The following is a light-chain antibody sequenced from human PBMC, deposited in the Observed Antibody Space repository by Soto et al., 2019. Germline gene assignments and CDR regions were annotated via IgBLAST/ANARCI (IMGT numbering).Light chain of an antibody. CDR3: QQYDSSPRT. CDR2: DTS. Sequence: EIVLTQSPGTLSFSPGERATLSCTASQSLSSNFLAWYQQKPGQAPRLLIYDTSSRATGIPDRFSGSGSGQDFTLTISRLEPEDFAVYHCQQYDSSPRTFGQGTKVEIK. V-gene: IGKV3-20*01. CDR1: QSLSSNF. J-gene: IGKJ1*01.